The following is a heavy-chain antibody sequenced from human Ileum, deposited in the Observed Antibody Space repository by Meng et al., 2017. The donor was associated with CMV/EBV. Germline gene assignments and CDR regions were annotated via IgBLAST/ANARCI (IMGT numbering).Heavy chain of an antibody. D-gene: IGHD3/OR15-3a*01. J-gene: IGHJ6*02. CDR2: IKSRSDRAKT. CDR1: GFIFRNTW. Sequence: GESLKISCAASGFIFRNTWMTWVRQAPGKGLEWLCRIKSRSDRAKTDYPAPLKGRVTIARDDSRNTLYLEMTALTTEDTGVYYCATSGLNYYGIDVWGQGTTVTVSS. V-gene: IGHV3-15*05. CDR3: ATSGLNYYGIDV.